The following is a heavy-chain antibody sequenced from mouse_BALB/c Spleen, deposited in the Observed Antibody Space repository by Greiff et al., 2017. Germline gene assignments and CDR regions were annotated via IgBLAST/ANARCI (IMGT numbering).Heavy chain of an antibody. V-gene: IGHV1S81*02. CDR1: GYTFTSYY. CDR3: TRGEVRRSYYAMDD. Sequence: QVQLKESGAELVKPGASVKLSCKASGYTFTSYYMYWVKQRPGQGLEWIGEINPSNGGTNFNEKFKSKATLTVDKSSSTAYMQLSSLTSEDSAVYYCTRGEVRRSYYAMDDWGQGTSVTVSS. J-gene: IGHJ4*01. CDR2: INPSNGGT. D-gene: IGHD2-14*01.